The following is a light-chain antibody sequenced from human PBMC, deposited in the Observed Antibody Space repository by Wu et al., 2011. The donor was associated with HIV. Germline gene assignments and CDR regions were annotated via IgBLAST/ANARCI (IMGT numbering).Light chain of an antibody. V-gene: IGKV3-20*01. CDR3: HQYGSGYLYK. Sequence: EIVMTQSPGTLSLSPGERVTLSCRASQTVNSKYLAWYQQKFGQPPRLLIYGSSIRATGIPDRFSGSGSGTDFSLTISRLEPEDSAVYYCHQYGSGYLYKFGQGTKLEIK. CDR1: QTVNSKY. CDR2: GSS. J-gene: IGKJ2*01.